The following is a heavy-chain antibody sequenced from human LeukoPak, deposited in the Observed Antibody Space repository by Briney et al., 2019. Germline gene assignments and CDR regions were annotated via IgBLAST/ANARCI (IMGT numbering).Heavy chain of an antibody. CDR1: GGSISSYY. Sequence: SETLSLTCTVSGGSISSYYWSWIRQPPGKGLEWIGYIYYSGSTNYNPSLKSRVTISVDASKNQFSLKLSSVTAADTAVYYCARGATSSGKRAEYFQHWGQGTLVTVSS. V-gene: IGHV4-59*12. CDR2: IYYSGST. CDR3: ARGATSSGKRAEYFQH. D-gene: IGHD6-19*01. J-gene: IGHJ1*01.